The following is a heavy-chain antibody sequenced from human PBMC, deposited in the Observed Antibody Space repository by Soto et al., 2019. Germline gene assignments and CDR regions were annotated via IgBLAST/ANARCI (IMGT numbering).Heavy chain of an antibody. CDR1: GGSITSYY. D-gene: IGHD4-17*01. J-gene: IGHJ6*02. CDR2: ISFTGGT. Sequence: LTCSVSGGSITSYYWSWIRQPPGKGLEWIGYISFTGGTNFNPSLRSRVTISIDTSKNQFSLRVNSVTTADTAVYYCARDTLRGYYGLDVWGQGTTVTVSS. CDR3: ARDTLRGYYGLDV. V-gene: IGHV4-59*01.